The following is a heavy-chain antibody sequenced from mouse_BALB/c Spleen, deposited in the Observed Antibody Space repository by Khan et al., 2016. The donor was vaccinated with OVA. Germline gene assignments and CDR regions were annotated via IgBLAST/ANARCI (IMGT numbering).Heavy chain of an antibody. CDR3: AREEALYYFDS. V-gene: IGHV1-76*01. Sequence: QVQLKQSGAELVRPGTSVRLSCKTSGYIFTSYWIHWVKQRSGQGLEWIARIYPGTDNTYYNEKFKDKATLTADKSSSTAYLQLSSLKSEDSAVFFCAREEALYYFDSWGQGTTLTVSS. J-gene: IGHJ2*01. CDR1: GYIFTSYW. D-gene: IGHD3-2*02. CDR2: IYPGTDNT.